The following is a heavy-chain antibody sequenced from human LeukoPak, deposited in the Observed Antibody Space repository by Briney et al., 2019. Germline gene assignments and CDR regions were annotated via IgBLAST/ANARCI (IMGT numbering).Heavy chain of an antibody. CDR2: MNTNSGNT. J-gene: IGHJ3*02. V-gene: IGHV1-8*01. CDR1: GYTFTSYD. Sequence: ASVKVSCKASGYTFTSYDINWVRQAPGQGLEWMGWMNTNSGNTGYAQKFQGRVTMTRNTSISTAYMELSSLRSEDTAVYYCARGRVDTAMVFGIWGQGTMVTVSS. D-gene: IGHD5-18*01. CDR3: ARGRVDTAMVFGI.